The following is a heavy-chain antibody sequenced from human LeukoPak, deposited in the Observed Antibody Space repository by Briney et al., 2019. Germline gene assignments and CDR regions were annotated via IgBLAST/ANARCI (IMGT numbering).Heavy chain of an antibody. CDR1: GGSFSGCY. V-gene: IGHV4-34*01. CDR2: INHSGST. Sequence: SETLSLTCAVYGGSFSGCYWSWIRQPPGKGLEWIGEINHSGSTNYNPSLKSRVTISVDTSKNQFSLKLSSVTAADTAVYYCARRTIFGVVITDWGQGTLVTVSS. J-gene: IGHJ4*02. CDR3: ARRTIFGVVITD. D-gene: IGHD3-3*01.